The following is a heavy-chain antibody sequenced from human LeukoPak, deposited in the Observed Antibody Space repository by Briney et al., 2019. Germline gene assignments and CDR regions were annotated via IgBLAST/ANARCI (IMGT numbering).Heavy chain of an antibody. V-gene: IGHV1-18*01. CDR2: ISANNGNT. J-gene: IGHJ4*02. CDR3: AREGTAGRYYFDY. CDR1: GYTFCSHG. D-gene: IGHD3-10*01. Sequence: ASVKVSCKASGYTFCSHGITWVRQAPGQGLEWMGWISANNGNTNYAQKLQGRVTVTTDTSTSIAYMELRSLRSDDTAVYYCAREGTAGRYYFDYWGQGTLVTVSS.